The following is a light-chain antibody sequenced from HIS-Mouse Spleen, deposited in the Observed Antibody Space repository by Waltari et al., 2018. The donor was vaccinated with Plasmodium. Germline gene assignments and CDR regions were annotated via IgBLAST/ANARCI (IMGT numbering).Light chain of an antibody. CDR1: QSISNY. Sequence: DIQMTQSPSSLSASVGDRVTITCRASQSISNYLNWYQQKPGKAPKLLIYAASSLQSGVPSRFSGSGSGTDFTLTISSLQPEDFATYYCQQSYSTWTFGQGTKGEIK. J-gene: IGKJ1*01. V-gene: IGKV1-39*01. CDR3: QQSYSTWT. CDR2: AAS.